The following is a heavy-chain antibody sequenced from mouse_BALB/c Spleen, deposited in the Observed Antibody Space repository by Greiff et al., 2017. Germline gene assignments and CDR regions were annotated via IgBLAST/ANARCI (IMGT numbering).Heavy chain of an antibody. CDR1: GFTFSSFG. J-gene: IGHJ1*01. Sequence: EVQLVESGGGLVQPGGSRKLSCAASGFTFSSFGMHWVRQAPEKGLEWVAYISSGSSTIYYADTVKGRFTISRDNPKNTLFLQMTSLRSEDTAMYYCARTGTVLWYFDVWGAGTTVTVSS. D-gene: IGHD4-1*01. CDR2: ISSGSSTI. CDR3: ARTGTVLWYFDV. V-gene: IGHV5-17*02.